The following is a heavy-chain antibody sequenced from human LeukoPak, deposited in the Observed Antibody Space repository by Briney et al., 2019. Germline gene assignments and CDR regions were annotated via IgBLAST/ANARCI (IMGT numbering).Heavy chain of an antibody. CDR3: AISRVVGAARFAFDI. D-gene: IGHD2-15*01. CDR2: MNPNSGNA. V-gene: IGHV1-8*01. J-gene: IGHJ3*02. Sequence: ASVKVSCKASGHTFTIYDINWVRQVPGQGLEWMGWMNPNSGNAGYAQMFQGRVTMTRDTSINTAYVELSSLRSEDTAVYYCAISRVVGAARFAFDIWGQGTMITASS. CDR1: GHTFTIYD.